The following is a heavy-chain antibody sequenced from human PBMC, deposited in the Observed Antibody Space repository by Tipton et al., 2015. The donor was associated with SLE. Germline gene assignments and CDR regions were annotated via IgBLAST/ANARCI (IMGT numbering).Heavy chain of an antibody. V-gene: IGHV4-39*07. J-gene: IGHJ6*02. Sequence: TLSLTCTVSGGSISNSDYYWGWIRQPPGKGLEWIGGIYGSGNSDYNPSLRSRVTISVDTSKNQFSLKLTSVTAADTAVYYCARDPPSSYFYGMDVWGQGTTVTVSS. CDR3: ARDPPSSYFYGMDV. D-gene: IGHD3-9*01. CDR1: GGSISNSDYY. CDR2: IYGSGNS.